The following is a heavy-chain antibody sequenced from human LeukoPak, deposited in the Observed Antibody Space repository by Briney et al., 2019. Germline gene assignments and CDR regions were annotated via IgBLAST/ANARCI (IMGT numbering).Heavy chain of an antibody. CDR1: GGSISNYY. CDR2: IYYIGST. V-gene: IGHV4-59*08. Sequence: PSETLSLTCTVSGGSISNYYWNWIRQPPGKGLEWIGFIYYIGSTNYNSSLKSRVTISADTSKNQFSLKLSSVTAADTAVYYCARSPGYYDSSGYYLDYFDYWGQGTLVTVSS. CDR3: ARSPGYYDSSGYYLDYFDY. D-gene: IGHD3-22*01. J-gene: IGHJ4*02.